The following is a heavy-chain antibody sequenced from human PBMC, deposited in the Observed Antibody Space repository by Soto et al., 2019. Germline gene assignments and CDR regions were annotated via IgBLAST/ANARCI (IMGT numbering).Heavy chain of an antibody. V-gene: IGHV3-33*01. Sequence: PGGSLRLSCAASGFTFSDRAMHWVRQAPGKGREWLAIIWRDGSEKFYAGSVKGRFTISRDNSKNTVYLQMNTLSAEDTAMYYCARALFPDVDIYAMDVWGQGTAVTVSS. CDR3: ARALFPDVDIYAMDV. D-gene: IGHD2-2*03. J-gene: IGHJ6*02. CDR1: GFTFSDRA. CDR2: IWRDGSEK.